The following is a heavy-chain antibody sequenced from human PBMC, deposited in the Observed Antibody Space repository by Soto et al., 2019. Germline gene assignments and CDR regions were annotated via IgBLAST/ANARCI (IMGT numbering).Heavy chain of an antibody. V-gene: IGHV3-30*18. J-gene: IGHJ6*02. CDR3: AKVRFGRGILSNTMDV. Sequence: QVQLVESGGGVVQPGRSLRLSCAASGFTFRGSGMHWVRQAPGKGLEWVAVIPYDGGNKYYGDSVRGRFTISRDNSNNTLYLEMKSLRVEDTAVYYCAKVRFGRGILSNTMDVWGQGTTVTVSS. CDR1: GFTFRGSG. D-gene: IGHD3-16*01. CDR2: IPYDGGNK.